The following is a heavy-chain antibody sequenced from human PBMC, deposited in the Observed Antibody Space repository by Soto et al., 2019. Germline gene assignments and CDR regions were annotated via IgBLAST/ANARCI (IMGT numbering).Heavy chain of an antibody. CDR1: GYSLTSYG. J-gene: IGHJ3*02. Sequence: VPVKVSCKASGYSLTSYGISWVRQAPGQGLEWMGWISAYNGNTNYAQKLQGRVTMTTDTSTSTAYMELRSLRSDDTAVYYCARDGSYSGSYWGAFDIWGQGTMVTVSS. CDR2: ISAYNGNT. V-gene: IGHV1-18*04. CDR3: ARDGSYSGSYWGAFDI. D-gene: IGHD1-26*01.